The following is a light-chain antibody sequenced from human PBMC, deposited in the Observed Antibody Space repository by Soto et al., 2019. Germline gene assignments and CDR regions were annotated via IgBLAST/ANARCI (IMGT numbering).Light chain of an antibody. V-gene: IGLV1-44*01. CDR2: TNH. J-gene: IGLJ2*01. Sequence: QSVLTQPPSVSGAPGQRVTISCTGSSSNIGAGYDVHWYQQLPGTTPKLLIYTNHQRPSGVPDRFSGSKSGTSASLAISGLQSEDEADYYCAAWDDSLNGPVFGGGTKLTVL. CDR3: AAWDDSLNGPV. CDR1: SSNIGAGYD.